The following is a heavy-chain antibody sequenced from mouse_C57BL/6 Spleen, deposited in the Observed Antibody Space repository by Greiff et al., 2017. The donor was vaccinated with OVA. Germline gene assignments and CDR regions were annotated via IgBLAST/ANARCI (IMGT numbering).Heavy chain of an antibody. CDR1: GFTFSSYA. V-gene: IGHV5-4*01. Sequence: EVQRVESGGGLVKPGGSLKLSCAASGFTFSSYAMSWVRQTPEKRLEWVATISDGGSYTYYPDNVKGRFTISRDNAKNNLYLQMSHLKSEDTAMYYCARDGGFTTVVATPFAYWGQGTLVTVSA. D-gene: IGHD1-1*01. CDR3: ARDGGFTTVVATPFAY. J-gene: IGHJ3*01. CDR2: ISDGGSYT.